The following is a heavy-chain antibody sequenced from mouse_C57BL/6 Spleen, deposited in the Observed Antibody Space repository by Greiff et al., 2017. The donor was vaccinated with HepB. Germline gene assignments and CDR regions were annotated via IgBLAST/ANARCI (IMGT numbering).Heavy chain of an antibody. D-gene: IGHD1-1*01. J-gene: IGHJ3*01. Sequence: VQLQQPGAELVKPGASVKLSCKASGYTFTSYWMHWVKQRPGQGLEWIGMIHPNSGSTNYNEKFKSKATLTVDKSSSTAYMQLSSLTSEDSAVYYCARDYYGSSYKAYWGQGTLATVSA. CDR3: ARDYYGSSYKAY. CDR1: GYTFTSYW. CDR2: IHPNSGST. V-gene: IGHV1-64*01.